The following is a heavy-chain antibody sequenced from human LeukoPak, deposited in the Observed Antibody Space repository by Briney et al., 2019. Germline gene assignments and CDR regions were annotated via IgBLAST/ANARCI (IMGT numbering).Heavy chain of an antibody. CDR3: ARELVETVVVPAAKPNYYYYGMDV. CDR2: IYSGGST. Sequence: PWGSLRLSCAASGFSVSRNYMSWVRQAPGKGLEWVSVIYSGGSTYYADSVKGRFTIARHNSKNTLYLQMNSLRAEDTAVYYCARELVETVVVPAAKPNYYYYGMDVWGQGTTVTVSS. J-gene: IGHJ6*02. CDR1: GFSVSRNY. D-gene: IGHD2-2*03. V-gene: IGHV3-53*04.